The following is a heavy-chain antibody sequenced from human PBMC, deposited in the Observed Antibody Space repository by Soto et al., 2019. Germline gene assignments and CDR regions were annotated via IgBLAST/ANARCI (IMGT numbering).Heavy chain of an antibody. CDR2: IYSGGST. CDR3: ARDVVVVTAIDYYYYGMDV. CDR1: GFTFSSNY. D-gene: IGHD2-21*02. V-gene: IGHV3-53*04. Sequence: GGSLRLSCAASGFTFSSNYMSWVRQAPGKGLEWVSVIYSGGSTYYADSVKGRFTISRHNSKNTLYLQMNSLRAEDTAVYYCARDVVVVTAIDYYYYGMDVWGQGTTVTVSS. J-gene: IGHJ6*02.